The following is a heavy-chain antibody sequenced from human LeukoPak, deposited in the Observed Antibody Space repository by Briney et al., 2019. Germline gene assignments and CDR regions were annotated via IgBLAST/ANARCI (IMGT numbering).Heavy chain of an antibody. J-gene: IGHJ4*02. CDR2: IKAGNGDT. D-gene: IGHD2-21*01. Sequence: GASVKVSCKASGHSFTNYVVHWVRQAPGQRPEWMGWIKAGNGDTKYSPNFQDRVTITRDISANTVYVELSSLTSEDTALYYCVRDGCGDTCYPGGYWGQGTLVTVSS. V-gene: IGHV1-3*01. CDR1: GHSFTNYV. CDR3: VRDGCGDTCYPGGY.